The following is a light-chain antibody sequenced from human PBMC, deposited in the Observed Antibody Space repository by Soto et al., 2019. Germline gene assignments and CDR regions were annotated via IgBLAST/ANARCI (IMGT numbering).Light chain of an antibody. CDR3: QLCGSSLT. CDR2: AAS. V-gene: IGKV1-12*01. Sequence: DIQMTQSPSSVSASVGDRVTITCRASQDISSLLAWYQQKPGKAPKLLIYAASSLQSGVPSRFSGSGSGTDFTLTISRLEPEDFAVYYCQLCGSSLTFGGGTKVDI. CDR1: QDISSL. J-gene: IGKJ4*01.